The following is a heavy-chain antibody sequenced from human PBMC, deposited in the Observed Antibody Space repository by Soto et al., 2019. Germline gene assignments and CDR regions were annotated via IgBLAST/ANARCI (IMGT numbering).Heavy chain of an antibody. D-gene: IGHD1-26*01. CDR3: ARGKGADP. CDR1: GGSFSGYY. Sequence: QVQLQQWGAGLLKPSETLSLTCAVYGGSFSGYYWSWIRQPPGKGLEWIGEINHSGSTNYNPSLKSRVTISVDTSKNQFSLKLSSVTAADTAVYYCARGKGADPWGQGTLVTVSS. J-gene: IGHJ5*02. CDR2: INHSGST. V-gene: IGHV4-34*01.